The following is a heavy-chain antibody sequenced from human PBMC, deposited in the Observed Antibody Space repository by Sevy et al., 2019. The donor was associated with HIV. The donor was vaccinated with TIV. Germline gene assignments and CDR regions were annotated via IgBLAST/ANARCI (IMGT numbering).Heavy chain of an antibody. Sequence: GGSLRLSCAASGFTFNTYAMSWVRQAPGKGLNWVSGITGSGGSTYYADSVKGRFTISRDNSKNTLYLQMTSLRAEDTAVYYCAKEGPGYMYDSSGAFDIWGQGTMVTVSS. V-gene: IGHV3-23*01. J-gene: IGHJ3*02. CDR2: ITGSGGST. CDR1: GFTFNTYA. CDR3: AKEGPGYMYDSSGAFDI. D-gene: IGHD3-22*01.